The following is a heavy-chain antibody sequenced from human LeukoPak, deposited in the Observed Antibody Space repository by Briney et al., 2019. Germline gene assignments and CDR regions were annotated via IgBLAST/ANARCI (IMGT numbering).Heavy chain of an antibody. V-gene: IGHV3-43*01. J-gene: IGHJ5*02. CDR3: VRDGPGYSYGNKWLDP. Sequence: GGSLRLSCAASGCTFDDYSMHWGRQVPGTGLEWVSLIRWDGGTTNYADSVKGRFTISRDNRENAVYLQMNSLRIEDTAIYYCVRDGPGYSYGNKWLDPWGRGTLVTVSS. CDR2: IRWDGGTT. D-gene: IGHD5-18*01. CDR1: GCTFDDYS.